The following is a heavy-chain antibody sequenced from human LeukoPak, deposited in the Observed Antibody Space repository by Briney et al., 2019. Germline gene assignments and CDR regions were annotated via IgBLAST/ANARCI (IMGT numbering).Heavy chain of an antibody. CDR3: ARESPYDGAFDI. J-gene: IGHJ3*02. CDR1: GGSISSDY. CDR2: IYYSGST. V-gene: IGHV4-59*01. Sequence: SETLSLTCSVSGGSISSDYWTWVRQPPGKGLEWIGYIYYSGSTNCNPSLKGRVTISLDTSKNQFSPKLSSVTAADTAVYYCARESPYDGAFDIWGQGTVVTVSS. D-gene: IGHD5-12*01.